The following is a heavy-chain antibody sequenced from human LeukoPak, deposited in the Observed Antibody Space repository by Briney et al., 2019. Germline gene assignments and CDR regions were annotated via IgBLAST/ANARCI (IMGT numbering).Heavy chain of an antibody. CDR1: GFTFSSYW. CDR3: AKSVVVVAASAGDWFDP. CDR2: INKDGGEK. D-gene: IGHD2-15*01. V-gene: IGHV3-7*03. Sequence: GGSLRLSCAASGFTFSSYWMSWVRQAPGKGLEWVANINKDGGEKYYVDSVKGRFTISRDNSKNTLYLQMNSLRAEDTAVYYCAKSVVVVAASAGDWFDPWGQGTLVIVSS. J-gene: IGHJ5*02.